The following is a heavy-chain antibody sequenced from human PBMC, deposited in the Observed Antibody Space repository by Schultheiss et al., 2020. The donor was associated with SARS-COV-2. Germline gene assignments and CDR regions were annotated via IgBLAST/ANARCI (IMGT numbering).Heavy chain of an antibody. CDR1: GGSISSGGYY. Sequence: SETLSLTCTVSGGSISSGGYYWSWIRQHPGKGLEWIGEINHSGSTNYNPSLKSRVTISVDTSKNQFSLKLSSVTAADTAVYYCARAMITFGELSFGSDWGQGTLVTVSS. J-gene: IGHJ4*02. V-gene: IGHV4-61*08. D-gene: IGHD3-16*02. CDR2: INHSGST. CDR3: ARAMITFGELSFGSD.